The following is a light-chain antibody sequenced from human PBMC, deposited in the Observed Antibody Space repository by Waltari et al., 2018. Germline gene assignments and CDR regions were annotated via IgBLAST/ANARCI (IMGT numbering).Light chain of an antibody. CDR3: QQYNNWSFT. CDR2: GAS. CDR1: QSVGSS. V-gene: IGKV3-15*01. J-gene: IGKJ3*01. Sequence: EIVMTQSPATLSVSPGERATLSCRASQSVGSSLAWYQQKPGQAPRLLLYGASTRATGIPARFSGSGSGKEFTLTISSLQSEDFAVYYCQQYNNWSFTFGPGTKVDIK.